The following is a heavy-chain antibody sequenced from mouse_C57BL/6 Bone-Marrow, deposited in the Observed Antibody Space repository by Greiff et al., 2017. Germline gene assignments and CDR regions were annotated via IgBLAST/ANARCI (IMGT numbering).Heavy chain of an antibody. Sequence: VQLQQPGAELVKPGASVKLSCKASGYTFTSYWMQWVKQRPGQGLEWIGEIDPSDSYTNYNQKVKGKATLTVDTSSSTAYMHLSSLTSEDSAVYYCAREEDDYPFAYWGQGTLVTVSA. CDR3: AREEDDYPFAY. D-gene: IGHD2-4*01. J-gene: IGHJ3*01. CDR2: IDPSDSYT. V-gene: IGHV1-50*01. CDR1: GYTFTSYW.